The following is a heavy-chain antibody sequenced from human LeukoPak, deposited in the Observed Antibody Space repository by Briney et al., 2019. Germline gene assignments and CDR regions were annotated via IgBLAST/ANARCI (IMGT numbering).Heavy chain of an antibody. J-gene: IGHJ6*02. Sequence: PGRSLRLSCAASGFTFSSYAMHWVRQAPGKGLEWVAVISYDGSNKYYADSVKGRFTISRDNSKNTLYLQMNSLRAKDTAVYYCARDGLGGYSGYDRHYHYYGMDVWGQGTTVTVSS. CDR3: ARDGLGGYSGYDRHYHYYGMDV. D-gene: IGHD5-12*01. V-gene: IGHV3-30-3*01. CDR1: GFTFSSYA. CDR2: ISYDGSNK.